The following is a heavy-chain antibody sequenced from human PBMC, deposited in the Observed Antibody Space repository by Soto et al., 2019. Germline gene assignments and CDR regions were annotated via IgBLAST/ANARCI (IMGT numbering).Heavy chain of an antibody. J-gene: IGHJ4*02. CDR3: AGDSSELYGLDY. CDR1: GFSLTTSGVA. Sequence: QITLKESGPTLVKPTQTLTLTCTFSGFSLTTSGVAVGWIRQPPGKALEWLALIYWDDDKRYSPSLKSRLTHTQDTAKDRVVLTMCNMDPVDTATYYCAGDSSELYGLDYWGQGTLVTVST. V-gene: IGHV2-5*02. CDR2: IYWDDDK. D-gene: IGHD3-22*01.